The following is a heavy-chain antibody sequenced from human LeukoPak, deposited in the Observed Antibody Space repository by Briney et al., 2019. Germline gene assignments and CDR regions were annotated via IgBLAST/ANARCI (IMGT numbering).Heavy chain of an antibody. V-gene: IGHV3-23*01. CDR1: GFTLNSYA. CDR3: TRVGYIDEGIDY. J-gene: IGHJ4*02. D-gene: IGHD5-24*01. Sequence: GGSLRLSCAASGFTLNSYAMSWVRQAPGKGLEWVSTIRSSGGSTYYADSVKGRFTISRDNAKNSLYPQMNSLRAEDTAIYYCTRVGYIDEGIDYWGQGTLVTVSS. CDR2: IRSSGGST.